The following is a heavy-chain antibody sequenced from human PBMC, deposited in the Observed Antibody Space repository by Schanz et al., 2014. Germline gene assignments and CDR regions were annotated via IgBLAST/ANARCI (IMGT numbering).Heavy chain of an antibody. CDR3: ARDYYDILTGYPYDTFDI. V-gene: IGHV1-18*01. CDR2: ISADNGNT. Sequence: QVQLVQSGAEVKKPGASVKVSCKASGYTFTSYGISWVRQAPGQGLEWMGWISADNGNTNYAQRLQGRVTMTTDTSTSTAYMELRSLRSDDTAVYYCARDYYDILTGYPYDTFDIWGQGTMVTVSS. J-gene: IGHJ3*02. D-gene: IGHD3-9*01. CDR1: GYTFTSYG.